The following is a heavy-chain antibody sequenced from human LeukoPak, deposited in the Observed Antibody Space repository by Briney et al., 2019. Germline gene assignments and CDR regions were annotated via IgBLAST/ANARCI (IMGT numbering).Heavy chain of an antibody. Sequence: SETLSLTCTVSGGSISSGDYYWSWIRQPPGKGLEWIGYIYYSGSTYYNPSLKSRVTILVDTSKNQFSLKLSSVTAADTAVYYCARADRRYGARGSFGYWGQGTLVTVSS. J-gene: IGHJ4*02. CDR3: ARADRRYGARGSFGY. CDR1: GGSISSGDYY. V-gene: IGHV4-30-4*01. D-gene: IGHD4-17*01. CDR2: IYYSGST.